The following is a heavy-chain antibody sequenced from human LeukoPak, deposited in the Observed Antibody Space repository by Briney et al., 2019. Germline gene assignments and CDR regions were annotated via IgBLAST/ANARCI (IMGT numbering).Heavy chain of an antibody. D-gene: IGHD2-2*02. V-gene: IGHV1-2*02. Sequence: ASVKVSCKASGYTFTGYYMHWVRQAPGQGLEWMGWINPNSGGTNYAQKFQGRVTMTRDTSISTAYMELSRLRSDDTAVYYCASSLRRLVPAAIGADWDWFDPWGQGTLVTVSS. CDR1: GYTFTGYY. CDR3: ASSLRRLVPAAIGADWDWFDP. J-gene: IGHJ5*02. CDR2: INPNSGGT.